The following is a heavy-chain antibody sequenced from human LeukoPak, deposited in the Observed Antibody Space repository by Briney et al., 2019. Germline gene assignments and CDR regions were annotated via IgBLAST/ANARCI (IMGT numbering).Heavy chain of an antibody. V-gene: IGHV3-66*01. J-gene: IGHJ4*02. D-gene: IGHD5-18*01. Sequence: GGSLRLSCAASGFTVSSNYMSWVRQAPGKGLEWVSVIYSGGSTYYADSVKGRFTISRDNSKNTLYLQMNSLRAEDTAVYYCARGLVDTAMDFDYWGQGTLVTVSS. CDR1: GFTVSSNY. CDR2: IYSGGST. CDR3: ARGLVDTAMDFDY.